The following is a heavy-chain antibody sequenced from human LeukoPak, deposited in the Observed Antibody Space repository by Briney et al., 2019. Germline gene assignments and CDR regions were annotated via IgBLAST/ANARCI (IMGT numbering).Heavy chain of an antibody. J-gene: IGHJ4*02. D-gene: IGHD5-18*01. V-gene: IGHV4-59*08. CDR1: GGSISSHY. CDR3: ARRPRIQGKYYFDQ. CDR2: IYYSGST. Sequence: PSETLSLTCTVSGGSISSHYWTWIGQPQGKDRRGLGYIYYSGSTNYNPSLKSRVTISVDTSKNQFSLKLSSVTAADTAVYYCARRPRIQGKYYFDQWGQGTLVTVSS.